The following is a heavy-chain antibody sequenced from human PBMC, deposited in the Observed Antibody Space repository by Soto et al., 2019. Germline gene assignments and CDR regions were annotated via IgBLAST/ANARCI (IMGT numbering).Heavy chain of an antibody. V-gene: IGHV3-30*01. CDR2: ISFDGSNI. CDR3: ARDGAARYCSRSSCHPAGAY. CDR1: GFTLSRYA. Sequence: HPGGSLRLSCAASGFTLSRYALRWARQASGKRLKLVSFISFDGSNIYYAYSVKGRFPLSRNNSNNTPYLQMDSLPTEATALYYCARDGAARYCSRSSCHPAGAYSGRGTLDAGSS. D-gene: IGHD2-2*01. J-gene: IGHJ4*02.